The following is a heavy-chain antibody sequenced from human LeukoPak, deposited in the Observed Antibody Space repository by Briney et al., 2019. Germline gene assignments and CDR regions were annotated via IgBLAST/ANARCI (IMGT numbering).Heavy chain of an antibody. CDR1: GFTFSSYW. D-gene: IGHD3-10*01. J-gene: IGHJ4*02. Sequence: PGGSLRLSCAASGFTFSSYWMSWVRQAPGKGLEWVANIKKDGSEKYYMDSVRGRFIISRDNAKNSLYLQMNSLRAEDTAVYYCASRGYYYGSGSYYNSYYFDFWGQGTPVTVSS. V-gene: IGHV3-7*03. CDR3: ASRGYYYGSGSYYNSYYFDF. CDR2: IKKDGSEK.